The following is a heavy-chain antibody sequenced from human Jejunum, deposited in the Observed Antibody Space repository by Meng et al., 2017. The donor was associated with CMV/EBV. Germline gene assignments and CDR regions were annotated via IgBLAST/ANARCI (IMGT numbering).Heavy chain of an antibody. CDR2: INADGSET. V-gene: IGHV3-7*01. J-gene: IGHJ3*01. Sequence: SGFSLNTNRMNWVRQAPGKGLEWVANINADGSETYYVDSMRGRFTISRDNAKNSLYLQMNGLRVEDTAVYYCARMGYGFEFFDVWGQGTMVTVS. D-gene: IGHD5-12*01. CDR3: ARMGYGFEFFDV. CDR1: GFSLNTNR.